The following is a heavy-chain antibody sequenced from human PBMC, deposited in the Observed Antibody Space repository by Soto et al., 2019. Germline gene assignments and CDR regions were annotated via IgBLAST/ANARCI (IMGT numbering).Heavy chain of an antibody. CDR3: ARIPYYYGSGSYDY. D-gene: IGHD3-10*01. CDR2: IYYSGST. Sequence: QVQLQESGPGLVKPSQTLSLTCTVSGGSISSGGYYWSWIRQHPGKGLEWIGYIYYSGSTYYNPSPKILVNISVDTSKNHFSLKLSSVTAADTAVYYCARIPYYYGSGSYDYWGQGTLVTVSS. J-gene: IGHJ4*02. V-gene: IGHV4-31*01. CDR1: GGSISSGGYY.